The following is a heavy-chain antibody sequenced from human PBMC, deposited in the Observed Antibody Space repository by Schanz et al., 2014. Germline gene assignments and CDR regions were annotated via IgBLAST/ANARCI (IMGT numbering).Heavy chain of an antibody. Sequence: QVPLVASGGGVVQFGRSLRLSCVASGFTFSSYGMHWVRQAPGKGLEWVAVISYDGSNKYYADSVKGRFTISRDNSKNALYLQMSTLRAEDTAVYYGARDRGYCSGGSCLTFDYWGQGTLVTVSS. D-gene: IGHD2-15*01. J-gene: IGHJ4*02. CDR2: ISYDGSNK. CDR1: GFTFSSYG. CDR3: ARDRGYCSGGSCLTFDY. V-gene: IGHV3-30*19.